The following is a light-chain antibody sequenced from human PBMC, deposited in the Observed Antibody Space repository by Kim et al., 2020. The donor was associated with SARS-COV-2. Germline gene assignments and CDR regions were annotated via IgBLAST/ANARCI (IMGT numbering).Light chain of an antibody. CDR3: QQRSNWLTWT. V-gene: IGKV3-11*01. CDR2: DAS. CDR1: QSVSSY. J-gene: IGKJ1*01. Sequence: SPVDRATLSCRASQSVSSYLAWYQQKPGQAPRLLIYDASNRATGIPARFSGSGSGTDFTLTISSLEPEDFAVYYCQQRSNWLTWTFGQGTKVDIK.